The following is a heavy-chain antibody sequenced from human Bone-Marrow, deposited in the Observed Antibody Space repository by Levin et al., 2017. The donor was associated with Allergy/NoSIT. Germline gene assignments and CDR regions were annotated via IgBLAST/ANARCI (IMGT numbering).Heavy chain of an antibody. V-gene: IGHV3-21*01. CDR2: ITTTSNYI. Sequence: GGSLRLSCATSGFPFSTYGMAWVRQAPGKGLEWVASITTTSNYIHYADSVKGRFTISRDNANNSLSLQMNRLRGQDTAVYYCAGAAGAAGRGGMDVWGQGATVTVSS. CDR3: AGAAGAAGRGGMDV. CDR1: GFPFSTYG. J-gene: IGHJ6*02. D-gene: IGHD2-15*01.